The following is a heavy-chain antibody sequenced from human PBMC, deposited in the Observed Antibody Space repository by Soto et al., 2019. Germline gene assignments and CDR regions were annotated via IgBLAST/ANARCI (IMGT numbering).Heavy chain of an antibody. V-gene: IGHV4-39*01. J-gene: IGHJ6*02. CDR1: GGSISSSSYY. Sequence: SETLSLTCTVSGGSISSSSYYWGWIRQPPGKGLEWIGSIYYSGSTYYNPSLKSRVTISVDTSKNQFSLKLSSVTAADTAVYYCARRGYSNLYGMAVWGQGTSVTVSS. CDR2: IYYSGST. CDR3: ARRGYSNLYGMAV. D-gene: IGHD5-18*01.